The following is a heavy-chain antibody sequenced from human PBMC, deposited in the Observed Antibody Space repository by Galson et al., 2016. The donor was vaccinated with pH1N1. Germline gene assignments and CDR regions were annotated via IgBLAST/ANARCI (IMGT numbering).Heavy chain of an antibody. CDR1: GYRFTSYW. Sequence: QSGAEVKKPGESLKISCKGSGYRFTSYWIGWVRQMPGKGLEWIGIIYPGDSDIRYSPSFQGQVTISADKSITTAYLQWSSLKASDTAMYFCAMRNYDILTGYYIAPEYFDQWGQGTLVTVSS. CDR2: IYPGDSDI. CDR3: AMRNYDILTGYYIAPEYFDQ. D-gene: IGHD3-9*01. V-gene: IGHV5-51*01. J-gene: IGHJ4*02.